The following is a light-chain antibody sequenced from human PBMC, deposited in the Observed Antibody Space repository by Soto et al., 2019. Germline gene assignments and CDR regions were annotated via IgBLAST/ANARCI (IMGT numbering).Light chain of an antibody. J-gene: IGKJ2*01. CDR1: QGISSY. Sequence: AIRMTQSPSSLSASTGDRVTITCRASQGISSYLAWNQQKPGKAPKLLLYAASTLQSGVPSRFGGSGSGTDFTLTISCLQSEDFASYYCQQYYSYPPTFGQGTKLEIK. V-gene: IGKV1-8*01. CDR3: QQYYSYPPT. CDR2: AAS.